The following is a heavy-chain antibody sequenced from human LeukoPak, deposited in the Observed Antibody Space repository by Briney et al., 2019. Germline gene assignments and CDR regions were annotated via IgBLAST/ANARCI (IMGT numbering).Heavy chain of an antibody. J-gene: IGHJ3*02. CDR3: ARMSGSYYDPSFDI. CDR2: ISAYNGNT. CDR1: GYTFTSYG. Sequence: ASVKVSCKASGYTFTSYGISWVRQAPGQGLEWMGWISAYNGNTNYAQKLQGRVTMTTDTSTSTAYMKLRSLRSDDTAVYYCARMSGSYYDPSFDIWGQGTMVTVSS. D-gene: IGHD1-26*01. V-gene: IGHV1-18*01.